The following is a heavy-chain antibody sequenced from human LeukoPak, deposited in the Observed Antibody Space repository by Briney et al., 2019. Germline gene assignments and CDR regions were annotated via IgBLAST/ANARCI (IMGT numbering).Heavy chain of an antibody. CDR1: GGSFSGYY. CDR2: INHSGGT. J-gene: IGHJ4*02. D-gene: IGHD2-21*02. V-gene: IGHV4-34*01. CDR3: AISLAYCGGDCYLGSPFDY. Sequence: SETLSLTCAVYGGSFSGYYWSWIRQPPGKGLEWIGEINHSGGTNYNPSLKSRVTISVDMSKNQFSLKLSSVTAADTAVYYCAISLAYCGGDCYLGSPFDYWGQGTLVTVSS.